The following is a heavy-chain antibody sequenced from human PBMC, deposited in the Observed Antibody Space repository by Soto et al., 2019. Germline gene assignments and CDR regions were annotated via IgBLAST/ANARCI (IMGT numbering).Heavy chain of an antibody. CDR2: IWFDGSKQ. Sequence: GGSLRLSCAASGLRFSSYGIHWVRQAPGKGLQWVAVIWFDGSKQYYADSVKGRFNISRDNSKNTVYLQMNSLRADDTAVYYCARELLYGSGSRDFHYYGMDVWGQGTTVTVSS. J-gene: IGHJ6*02. CDR1: GLRFSSYG. CDR3: ARELLYGSGSRDFHYYGMDV. D-gene: IGHD3-10*01. V-gene: IGHV3-33*01.